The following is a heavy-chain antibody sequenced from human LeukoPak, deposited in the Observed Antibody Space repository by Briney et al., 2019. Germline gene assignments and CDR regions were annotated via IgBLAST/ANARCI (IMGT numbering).Heavy chain of an antibody. V-gene: IGHV1-69*13. CDR2: IIPIFGTA. D-gene: IGHD1-1*01. J-gene: IGHJ5*02. CDR3: AHQFWKARDWFDP. Sequence: GASVKVSCTASGGTFSSYAISWVRQAPGQGLEWMGGIIPIFGTANYAQKFQGRVTITADESTSTAYMELSSLRSEDTAVYYCAHQFWKARDWFDPWGQGTLVTVSS. CDR1: GGTFSSYA.